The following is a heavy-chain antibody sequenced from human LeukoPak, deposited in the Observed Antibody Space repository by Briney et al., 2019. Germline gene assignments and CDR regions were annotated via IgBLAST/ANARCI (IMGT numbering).Heavy chain of an antibody. CDR3: ARDYRSSIALGIFGVGYYYYGMDV. V-gene: IGHV1-2*02. D-gene: IGHD3-3*01. CDR2: INPNSGGT. Sequence: ASVKVSCKASGYTFTGYYMHWVRQAPGQGLEWMGWINPNSGGTNYAQKFQGRVTMTRDTSISTAYMELSRLRSDDTAVYYCARDYRSSIALGIFGVGYYYYGMDVWGQGTTVTVSS. CDR1: GYTFTGYY. J-gene: IGHJ6*02.